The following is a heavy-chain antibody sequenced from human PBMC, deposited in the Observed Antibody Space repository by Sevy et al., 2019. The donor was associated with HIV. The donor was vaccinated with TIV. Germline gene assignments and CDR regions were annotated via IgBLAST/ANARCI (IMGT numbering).Heavy chain of an antibody. CDR1: GYSFTTYW. CDR2: IHPSDSDT. D-gene: IGHD6-13*01. Sequence: GESLKISCKGSGYSFTTYWIAWVRQMPGKGLEWVGIIHPSDSDTRYSPSFQGQVTISVDKSISTAYLQRSSLQASDTAMYYCARGSLAADGRTFDYWGQGTQVTVSS. V-gene: IGHV5-51*01. J-gene: IGHJ4*02. CDR3: ARGSLAADGRTFDY.